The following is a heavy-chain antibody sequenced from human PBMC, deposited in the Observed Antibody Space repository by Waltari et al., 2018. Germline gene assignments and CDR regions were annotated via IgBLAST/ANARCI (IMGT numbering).Heavy chain of an antibody. J-gene: IGHJ4*02. CDR2: INHSGST. CDR3: ARALNDDYGDSFDY. Sequence: QVQLQQWGAGLLKPSETLSLTCAVYGGSFSGYYWSWIRQPPGKGLEWIGEINHSGSTNYNPSLKSRVTISVDTSKNQFSLKRSSVTAADTAVYYCARALNDDYGDSFDYWGQGTLVTVSS. D-gene: IGHD4-17*01. V-gene: IGHV4-34*01. CDR1: GGSFSGYY.